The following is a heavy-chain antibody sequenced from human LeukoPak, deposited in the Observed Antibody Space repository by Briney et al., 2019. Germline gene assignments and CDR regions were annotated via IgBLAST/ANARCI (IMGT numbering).Heavy chain of an antibody. D-gene: IGHD5-18*01. CDR1: GFTFSSYA. CDR2: ISSNGGST. Sequence: PGGSLRLSCAASGFTFSSYAMHWVRQAPGKGLEYVSAISSNGGSTYYANSVKGRFTISRDNSKNTLYLQMGSLRAEDMAVYYCARDSRGYSYGYYYYYMDVWGKGATVTVSS. CDR3: ARDSRGYSYGYYYYYMDV. J-gene: IGHJ6*03. V-gene: IGHV3-64*01.